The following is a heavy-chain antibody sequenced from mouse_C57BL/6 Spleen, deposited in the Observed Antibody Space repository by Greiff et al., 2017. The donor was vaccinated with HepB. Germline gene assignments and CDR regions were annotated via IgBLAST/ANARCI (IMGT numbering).Heavy chain of an antibody. Sequence: EVKLQESGPGLVKPSQSLSLTCSVTGYSITSGYYWNWIRQFPGNKLEWMGYISYDGSNNYNPSLKNRISITRDPSKNQFFLKLNSVTTEDTATYYCAREGIYYGNHLNYWGQGTTLTVSS. J-gene: IGHJ2*01. D-gene: IGHD2-1*01. CDR2: ISYDGSN. CDR3: AREGIYYGNHLNY. V-gene: IGHV3-6*01. CDR1: GYSITSGYY.